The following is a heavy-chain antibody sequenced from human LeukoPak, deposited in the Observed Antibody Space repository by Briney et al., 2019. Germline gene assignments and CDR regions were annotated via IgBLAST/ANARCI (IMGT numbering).Heavy chain of an antibody. CDR3: ARSDLYYDSSGYSYVFDY. J-gene: IGHJ4*02. CDR2: IIPILGIA. CDR1: GGTFSSYA. D-gene: IGHD3-22*01. Sequence: GSSVKVSCKASGGTFSSYAISWVRQAPGQGLEWMGRIIPILGIANYAQKFQGRVTITADKSTSTAYMELRSLRSDDTAVYYCARSDLYYDSSGYSYVFDYWAREPWSPSPQ. V-gene: IGHV1-69*04.